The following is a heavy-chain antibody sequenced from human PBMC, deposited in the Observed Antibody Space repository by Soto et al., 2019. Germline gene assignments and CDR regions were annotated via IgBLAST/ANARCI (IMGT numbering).Heavy chain of an antibody. CDR1: GFTFSSYA. Sequence: PGGALRLSCAASGFTFSSYAISWVRQAPGKGLEWVSTITGSGASTYYADSVKGRFTISRDNSENTLYLQMSSLRAEDTAFYYCAKDARVYTSASGNAFWGKGTLVTVSS. V-gene: IGHV3-23*01. D-gene: IGHD6-6*01. CDR2: ITGSGAST. J-gene: IGHJ4*02. CDR3: AKDARVYTSASGNAF.